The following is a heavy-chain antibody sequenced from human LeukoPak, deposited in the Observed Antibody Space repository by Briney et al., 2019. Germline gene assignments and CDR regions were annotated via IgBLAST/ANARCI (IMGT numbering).Heavy chain of an antibody. CDR3: ARGVGCSSTRAGTPCDYYYYYMDV. V-gene: IGHV3-21*01. CDR2: ISSSSSYI. CDR1: GFTFSSYS. Sequence: GGSLRLSCAASGFTFSSYSMSWVRQAPGKGLEWVSSISSSSSYIYYADSVKGRFTISRDNAKNSLYLQMNSLRAEDTAVYYCARGVGCSSTRAGTPCDYYYYYMDVWGKGTTVTVSS. D-gene: IGHD2-2*01. J-gene: IGHJ6*03.